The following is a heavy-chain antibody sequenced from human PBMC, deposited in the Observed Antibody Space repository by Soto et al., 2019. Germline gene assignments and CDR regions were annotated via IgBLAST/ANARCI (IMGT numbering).Heavy chain of an antibody. CDR3: ARTESGTFDP. CDR1: GGSISSGGYY. V-gene: IGHV4-31*03. CDR2: IYYSGST. J-gene: IGHJ5*02. D-gene: IGHD1-7*01. Sequence: SETLSLTCTVSGGSISSGGYYWSWIRQHPGKGLEWIGYIYYSGSTYYNPSLKSRVTISVDRSKNQFSLKLSSVTAADTAVYYCARTESGTFDPWGQGTLVTVSS.